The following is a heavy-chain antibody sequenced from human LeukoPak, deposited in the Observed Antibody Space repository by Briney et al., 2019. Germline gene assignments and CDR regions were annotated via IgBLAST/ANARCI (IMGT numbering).Heavy chain of an antibody. V-gene: IGHV4-4*02. CDR2: IYHSGNT. J-gene: IGHJ4*02. CDR1: GGSIGTINLW. D-gene: IGHD2/OR15-2a*01. Sequence: KPSETLSLTCAVSGGSIGTINLWWTWVRQPPGKGLEWIGEIYHSGNTDYNPSLKSQVTISIDKSKNQFSLNLSSVTAADTAVYYCARVRVTPNIAIDYWGQGTLVTVSS. CDR3: ARVRVTPNIAIDY.